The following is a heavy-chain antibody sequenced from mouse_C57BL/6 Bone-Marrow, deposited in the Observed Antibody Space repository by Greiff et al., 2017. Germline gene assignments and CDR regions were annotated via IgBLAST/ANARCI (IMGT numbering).Heavy chain of an antibody. CDR3: TRGRQLRLRDWFAY. V-gene: IGHV5-9-1*02. D-gene: IGHD3-2*02. J-gene: IGHJ3*01. CDR1: GFTFSSYA. Sequence: VQLKESGEGLVKPGGSLKLSCAASGFTFSSYAMSWVRQTPEKRLEWVAYISSGGDYIYYADTVKGRFTISRDNARNTLYLQMSSLKSEDTAMYYCTRGRQLRLRDWFAYWGQGTLVTVSA. CDR2: ISSGGDYI.